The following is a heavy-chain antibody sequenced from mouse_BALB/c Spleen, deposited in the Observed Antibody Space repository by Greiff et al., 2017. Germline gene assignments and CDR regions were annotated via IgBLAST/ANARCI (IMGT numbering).Heavy chain of an antibody. CDR3: ARPDDYDGPMDY. D-gene: IGHD2-4*01. CDR2: INPDSSTI. CDR1: GFDFSRYW. J-gene: IGHJ4*01. Sequence: EVKVIESGGGLVQPGGSLKLSCAASGFDFSRYWMSWVRQAPGKGLEWIGEINPDSSTINYTPSLKDKFIISRDNAKNTLYLQMSKVRSEDTALYYCARPDDYDGPMDYWGQGTSVTVSS. V-gene: IGHV4-1*02.